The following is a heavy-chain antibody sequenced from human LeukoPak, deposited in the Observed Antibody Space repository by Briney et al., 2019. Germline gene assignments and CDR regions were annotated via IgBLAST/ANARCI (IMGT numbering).Heavy chain of an antibody. CDR3: ARTDYYDASGYHFDY. D-gene: IGHD3-22*01. V-gene: IGHV4-30-4*01. Sequence: SETLSLTCTVSGGSISSGDYYWSWIRQPPGKGLEWIGYIYYSGSTYYNPSLKSRVTISVDTSKNQFSLNLSSVTAADTAVYYCARTDYYDASGYHFDYWGQGTLVSVSS. CDR1: GGSISSGDYY. J-gene: IGHJ4*02. CDR2: IYYSGST.